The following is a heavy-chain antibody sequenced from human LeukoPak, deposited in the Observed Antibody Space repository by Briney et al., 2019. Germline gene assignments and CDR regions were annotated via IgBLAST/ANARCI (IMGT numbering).Heavy chain of an antibody. V-gene: IGHV3-64*02. CDR2: ITSNGAYT. Sequence: GGSLRLSCAASGFTFSDYTIHWVRQAPGKRLQSVSAITSNGAYTHYADSVKGRFTISRDDSRNAVFLQMGGLRIEDMAVYYCARVKMGATVSDYYYYYMDVWGKGTTVTVSS. J-gene: IGHJ6*03. CDR1: GFTFSDYT. D-gene: IGHD1-26*01. CDR3: ARVKMGATVSDYYYYYMDV.